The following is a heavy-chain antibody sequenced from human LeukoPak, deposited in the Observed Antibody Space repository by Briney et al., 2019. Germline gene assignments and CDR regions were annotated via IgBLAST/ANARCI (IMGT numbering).Heavy chain of an antibody. D-gene: IGHD3-16*02. CDR1: GFTFGDYT. V-gene: IGHV3-49*04. CDR2: IRSKAYGGTT. CDR3: TRESMITFGGVIDKFDY. J-gene: IGHJ4*02. Sequence: GGSLRLSCTASGFTFGDYTMSWVRQAPGKGLEWVGFIRSKAYGGTTEYAASVKGRFTISRDDSKSIAYLQMNSLKTEDTAVYYCTRESMITFGGVIDKFDYWGQGTLVTVSS.